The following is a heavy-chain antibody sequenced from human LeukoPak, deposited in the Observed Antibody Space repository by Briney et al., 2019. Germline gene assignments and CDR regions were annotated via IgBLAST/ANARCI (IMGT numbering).Heavy chain of an antibody. CDR1: GFTFSNYN. CDR2: ISGSSSTI. J-gene: IGHJ4*02. CDR3: ARDDSSGYPFDY. V-gene: IGHV3-48*01. Sequence: PGGSLRLSCAASGFTFSNYNMNWVRQAPGKGLEWVSYISGSSSTIYYADSVKGRFTISRDNAKNSLYLQMNSLRAEDTAVYYCARDDSSGYPFDYWGQGTLVTVS. D-gene: IGHD3-22*01.